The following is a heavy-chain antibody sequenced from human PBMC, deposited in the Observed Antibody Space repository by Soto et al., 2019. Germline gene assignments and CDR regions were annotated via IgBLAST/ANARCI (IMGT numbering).Heavy chain of an antibody. D-gene: IGHD3-3*01. Sequence: PGESLKISCQGFGYSFTSFWIGWVRQMPGKGLEWMGIINPVDSDTRYSPSFQGQVTISVDKSITTAYLQWSSLKASDTAMYYCARGFFRAPSTPNFGYWGLGTLVTVSS. J-gene: IGHJ4*02. CDR1: GYSFTSFW. CDR3: ARGFFRAPSTPNFGY. CDR2: INPVDSDT. V-gene: IGHV5-51*01.